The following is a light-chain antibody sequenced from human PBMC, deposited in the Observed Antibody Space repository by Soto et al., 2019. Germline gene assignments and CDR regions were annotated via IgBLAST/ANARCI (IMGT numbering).Light chain of an antibody. V-gene: IGKV3-15*01. CDR3: QQYNNWPRT. CDR2: GSS. J-gene: IGKJ1*01. Sequence: EIVMTQSPATLYVSPGERATLSCRASQSVSSNLAWYQQKPGQAPRLLIYGSSTRATGIPARFSGSGSVTEFTLTISSLQSEDFAVYYCQQYNNWPRTFGQGTKVEI. CDR1: QSVSSN.